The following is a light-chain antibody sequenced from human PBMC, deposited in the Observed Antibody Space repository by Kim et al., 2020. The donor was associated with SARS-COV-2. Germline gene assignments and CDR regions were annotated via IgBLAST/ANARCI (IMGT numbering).Light chain of an antibody. CDR1: KLGDKY. CDR2: QDS. CDR3: QAWDSSTGGV. J-gene: IGLJ2*01. V-gene: IGLV3-1*01. Sequence: SYELTQPPSVSVSPGQTASITCSGDKLGDKYACWYQQKPGQSPVLVIYQDSKRPSGIPERFSGSNSGNTATLTISGTQAMDEADYYCQAWDSSTGGVFGGGTKLPVL.